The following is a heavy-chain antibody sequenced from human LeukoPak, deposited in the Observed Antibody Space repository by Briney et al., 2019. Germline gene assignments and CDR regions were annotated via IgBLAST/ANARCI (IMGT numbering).Heavy chain of an antibody. V-gene: IGHV3-53*01. CDR2: IYKNAIT. CDR1: GFTVSSNY. CDR3: ARSLRVRGVPDYMDV. Sequence: HPGGSLRLSCAASGFTVSSNYMTWVRQAPGKGLEWVSVIYKNAITYYADTVKGRFNISRDNSKNMLYLEINRLGAEDTAVYYCARSLRVRGVPDYMDVWGKGTTVTISS. J-gene: IGHJ6*03. D-gene: IGHD3-10*01.